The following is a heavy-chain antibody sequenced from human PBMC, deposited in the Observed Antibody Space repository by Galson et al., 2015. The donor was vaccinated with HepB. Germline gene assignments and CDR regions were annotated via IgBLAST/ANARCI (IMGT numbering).Heavy chain of an antibody. D-gene: IGHD3-22*01. V-gene: IGHV3-30*18. CDR3: AKALYYYDSSGYYPPDY. Sequence: SLRLSCAASGFTFSSYGMHWVRQAPGKGLEWVAVISYDGSNKYYADSVKGRFTISRDNSKNTPYLQMNSLRAEDTAVYYCAKALYYYDSSGYYPPDYWGQGTLVTVSS. CDR2: ISYDGSNK. J-gene: IGHJ4*02. CDR1: GFTFSSYG.